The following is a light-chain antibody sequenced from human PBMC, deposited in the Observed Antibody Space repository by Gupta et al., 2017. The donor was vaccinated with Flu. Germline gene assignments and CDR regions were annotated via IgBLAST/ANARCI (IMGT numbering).Light chain of an antibody. Sequence: SYDLTQPPPVSVSPGQTARITCSGDALPKQYAYWYQQKPGQAPVLVIYKDSERPSGIPERFSGSSSGTTVTLTISGVQAEDEADYYCQSADSSGTYPVFGGGTKLTVL. V-gene: IGLV3-25*02. J-gene: IGLJ3*02. CDR1: ALPKQY. CDR2: KDS. CDR3: QSADSSGTYPV.